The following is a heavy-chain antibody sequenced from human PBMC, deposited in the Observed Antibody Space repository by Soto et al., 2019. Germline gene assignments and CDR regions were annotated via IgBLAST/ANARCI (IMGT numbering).Heavy chain of an antibody. V-gene: IGHV4-59*08. Sequence: SETLSLTCTVSGGSISSYYWSWIRQPPGKGLEWIGYIYYSGSTNYNPSLKSRVTISVDTSKNQFSLKLSSVTAADTAVYYCARLGTVTPGDYYYYYMDVWGKGTTVTVSS. CDR3: ARLGTVTPGDYYYYYMDV. CDR2: IYYSGST. CDR1: GGSISSYY. D-gene: IGHD4-17*01. J-gene: IGHJ6*03.